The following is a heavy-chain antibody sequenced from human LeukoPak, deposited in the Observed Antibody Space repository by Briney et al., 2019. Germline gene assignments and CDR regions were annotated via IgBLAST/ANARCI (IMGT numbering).Heavy chain of an antibody. J-gene: IGHJ4*02. V-gene: IGHV3-48*03. Sequence: GGSLRLSCAASGFTFSSYEMNWVRQAPGKGPEWVSYISSSGSTIYYADSVKGRFTISRDNSKNTVYLQMNSLRAEDTAVYYCASRAYDSSGYYYFGGQGTLVTVSS. CDR2: ISSSGSTI. D-gene: IGHD3-22*01. CDR3: ASRAYDSSGYYYF. CDR1: GFTFSSYE.